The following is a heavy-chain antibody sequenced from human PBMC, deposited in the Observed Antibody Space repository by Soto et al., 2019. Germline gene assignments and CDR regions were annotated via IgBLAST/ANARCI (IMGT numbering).Heavy chain of an antibody. CDR3: ARGVRHCSSTICSNTIDY. CDR2: INHSGST. D-gene: IGHD2-2*01. Sequence: QVQLQQWGAGLLKPSETLSLTCAVYGGSFSGYYWSWIRQPPGKGLEWIGEINHSGSTNYNPSLKSRVTISVDTSKNQFSLKLSSVTAADTAVYYCARGVRHCSSTICSNTIDYWGQGTLVTVSS. V-gene: IGHV4-34*01. CDR1: GGSFSGYY. J-gene: IGHJ4*02.